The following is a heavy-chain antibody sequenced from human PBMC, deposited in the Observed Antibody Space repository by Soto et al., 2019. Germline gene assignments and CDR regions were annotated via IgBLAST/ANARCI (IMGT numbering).Heavy chain of an antibody. CDR3: ARVLQPLRFLEWVRGSGYYYYGMDV. CDR1: GFTFSSYW. Sequence: GGSLRLSCAASGFTFSSYWMHWVRQAPGKGLVWVSRINSDGSSTSYADSVKGRFTISRDNAKNTLYLQMNSLRAEDTAVYYCARVLQPLRFLEWVRGSGYYYYGMDVWGQGTTVTVSS. D-gene: IGHD3-3*01. J-gene: IGHJ6*02. V-gene: IGHV3-74*01. CDR2: INSDGSST.